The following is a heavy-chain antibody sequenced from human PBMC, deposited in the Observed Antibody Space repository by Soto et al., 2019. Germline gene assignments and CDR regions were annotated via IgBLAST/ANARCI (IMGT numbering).Heavy chain of an antibody. D-gene: IGHD3-3*01. CDR3: ASSYYDFWSGPRVRNWFDP. CDR1: GGTFSSYT. J-gene: IGHJ5*02. V-gene: IGHV1-69*02. CDR2: IILILGIA. Sequence: SVKVSCKASGGTFSSYTISWVRQAPGQGLDWMGRIILILGIANYAQKFQGRVTITADKSTSTAYMELSSLRSEDTAVYYCASSYYDFWSGPRVRNWFDPWGQGTLVTVSS.